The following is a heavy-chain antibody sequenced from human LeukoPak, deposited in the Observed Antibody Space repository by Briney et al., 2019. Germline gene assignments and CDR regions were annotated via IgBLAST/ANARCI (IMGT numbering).Heavy chain of an antibody. Sequence: GASVKVSCKVSGYTLTELSMHWVRQAPGKGLEWMGGFDPEDGETIYAQKFQGRVTMTEGTSTDTAYMELSSLRSEDTAVYYCATELGYCSSTSCPLGYWGQGTLVTVSS. CDR1: GYTLTELS. D-gene: IGHD2-2*01. J-gene: IGHJ4*02. CDR2: FDPEDGET. V-gene: IGHV1-24*01. CDR3: ATELGYCSSTSCPLGY.